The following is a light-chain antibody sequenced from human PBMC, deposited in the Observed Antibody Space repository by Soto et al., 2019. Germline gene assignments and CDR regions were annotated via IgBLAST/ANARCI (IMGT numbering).Light chain of an antibody. CDR2: TTS. Sequence: DIQMTQSPSPLSASVGDRVTITCRASQSVSKFLNWYQQKPGQAPRLLIYTTSTLQSGVTSRFSGGVSGTAYALTIRGLLPEDFATYYCQQTFSVPYTFGQGTQLDVK. V-gene: IGKV1-39*01. CDR1: QSVSKF. J-gene: IGKJ2*01. CDR3: QQTFSVPYT.